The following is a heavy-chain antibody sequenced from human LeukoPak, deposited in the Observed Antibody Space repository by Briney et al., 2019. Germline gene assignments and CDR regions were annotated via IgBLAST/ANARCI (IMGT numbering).Heavy chain of an antibody. V-gene: IGHV4-34*01. D-gene: IGHD6-19*01. CDR3: ARVTGLANYYYYMDV. CDR2: INHSGST. J-gene: IGHJ6*03. Sequence: SETLSLTCAVYGGSFSGYYWSWIRQPPGKGLEWIGEINHSGSTNYNPSLKSRVTISVDTSKNQFSLKLSSVTAADTAVYYCARVTGLANYYYYMDVWGKGTTVTVSS. CDR1: GGSFSGYY.